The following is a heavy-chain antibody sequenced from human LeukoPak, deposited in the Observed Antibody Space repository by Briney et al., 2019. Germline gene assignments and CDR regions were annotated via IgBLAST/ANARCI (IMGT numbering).Heavy chain of an antibody. CDR2: IRSKANSYAT. V-gene: IGHV3-73*01. CDR3: TTVDTTMV. J-gene: IGHJ4*02. CDR1: GFIFSAST. Sequence: GGSLKLSCAASGFIFSASTMHWVRQASGKGLEWVGRIRSKANSYATAYAASVKGRFTISRDDSKNTAYLQMNSLETEDTAVYYCTTVDTTMVWGQGTLVTVSS. D-gene: IGHD5-18*01.